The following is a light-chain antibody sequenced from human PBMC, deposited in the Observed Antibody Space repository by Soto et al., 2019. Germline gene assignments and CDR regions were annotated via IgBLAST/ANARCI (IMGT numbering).Light chain of an antibody. CDR3: SSYTSSSVWV. V-gene: IGLV2-14*01. CDR1: SSGVGGNNY. J-gene: IGLJ3*02. CDR2: DVS. Sequence: QSALTQPASVSGSPGQSITISCTGTSSGVGGNNYVSCYQQHPGKAPKLMIYDVSNRPSGVSNRFSGSKSGNTASLTISGLQDEDEADYYCSSYTSSSVWVFGGGTQLTVL.